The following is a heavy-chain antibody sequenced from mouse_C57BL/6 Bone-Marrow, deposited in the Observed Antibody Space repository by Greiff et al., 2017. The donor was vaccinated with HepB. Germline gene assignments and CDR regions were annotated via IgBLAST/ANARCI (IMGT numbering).Heavy chain of an antibody. J-gene: IGHJ3*01. CDR2: IDPSDSET. CDR1: GYTFTSYW. V-gene: IGHV1-52*01. Sequence: QVQLQQPGAELVRPGSSVKLSCKASGYTFTSYWMHWVKQRPIQGLEWIGNIDPSDSETHYNHKFKDKATLTVDKSSSTAYMQLSSLTSEDSAVYYCARERLRRGAWFAYWGQGTLVTVSA. CDR3: ARERLRRGAWFAY. D-gene: IGHD2-4*01.